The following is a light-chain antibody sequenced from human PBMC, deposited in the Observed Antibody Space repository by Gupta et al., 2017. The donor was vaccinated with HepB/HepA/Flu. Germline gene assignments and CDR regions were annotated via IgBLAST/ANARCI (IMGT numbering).Light chain of an antibody. V-gene: IGLV1-44*01. CDR1: SSNIGSYT. CDR2: RNN. J-gene: IGLJ3*02. CDR3: AAWDDSLNGWV. Sequence: QSVLTQPPSASGSPGQRVTNYCSGSSSNIGSYTVNWYQQLPGTAPKLLIYRNNQRPSGVPDRFSGSKSGTSVSLAISGLQSEDEADYYCAAWDDSLNGWVFGGGTKLTVL.